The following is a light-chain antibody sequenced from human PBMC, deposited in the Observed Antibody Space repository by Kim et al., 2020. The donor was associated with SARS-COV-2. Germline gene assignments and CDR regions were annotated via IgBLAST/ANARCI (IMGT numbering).Light chain of an antibody. CDR3: QQYTTSPPTYT. CDR1: QSISSEF. J-gene: IGKJ2*01. Sequence: PGERATLSCRASQSISSEFLAWYQQISGQPPRLLIFGASNRAAGIPDRFSGGGSGTDFTLTITRLEPADSAVYYCQQYTTSPPTYTFGQGTKLEI. CDR2: GAS. V-gene: IGKV3-20*01.